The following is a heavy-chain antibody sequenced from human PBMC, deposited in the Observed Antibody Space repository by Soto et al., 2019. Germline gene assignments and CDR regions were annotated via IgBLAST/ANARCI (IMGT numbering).Heavy chain of an antibody. J-gene: IGHJ3*02. D-gene: IGHD6-19*01. CDR3: ARYCSSGWNANWGSCDAFDI. CDR2: ISGSGGST. CDR1: GFTFSSYA. Sequence: HPGGSLRLSCAASGFTFSSYAMSWVRQAPGKGLEWVSAISGSGGSTYYADSVKGRFTISRDNSKNTLYLQMNSLRAEDTAVYYCARYCSSGWNANWGSCDAFDIWGQGTMVTVSS. V-gene: IGHV3-23*01.